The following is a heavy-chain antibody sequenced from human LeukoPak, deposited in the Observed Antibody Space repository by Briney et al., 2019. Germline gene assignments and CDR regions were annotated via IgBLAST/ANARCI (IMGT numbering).Heavy chain of an antibody. CDR2: ISSSGSTI. V-gene: IGHV3-48*03. CDR3: ARSPGIAVAGTQDDY. Sequence: PGGSLRLSCAASGFTFSSYEMNWVRQAPGKGLEWVSYISSSGSTIYYADSVKGRFTISRDNAKNSLYLQMNSLRAEDTAVYYCARSPGIAVAGTQDDYWGQGTLVTVSS. J-gene: IGHJ4*02. CDR1: GFTFSSYE. D-gene: IGHD6-19*01.